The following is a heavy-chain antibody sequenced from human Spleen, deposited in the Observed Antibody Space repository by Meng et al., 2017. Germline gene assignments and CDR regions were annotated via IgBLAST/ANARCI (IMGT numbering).Heavy chain of an antibody. CDR3: ARLIFDYGGNSGGGTFDY. CDR2: INHSGST. J-gene: IGHJ4*02. CDR1: VGSFSDYY. V-gene: IGHV4-34*01. D-gene: IGHD4-23*01. Sequence: VTVRHEAAGRLEPPETLSPPCVVSVGSFSDYYWSWIRQPPGKELEWIGEINHSGSTNYHPSLESRATISVDTSQNQFSLKLSSVTAADTAVYYCARLIFDYGGNSGGGTFDYWGQGTLVTVSS.